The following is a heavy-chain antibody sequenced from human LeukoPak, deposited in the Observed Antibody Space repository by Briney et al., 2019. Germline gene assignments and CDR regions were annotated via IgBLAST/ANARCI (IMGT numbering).Heavy chain of an antibody. V-gene: IGHV1-8*01. J-gene: IGHJ4*02. D-gene: IGHD1-26*01. Sequence: ASVRVSCKTSGYTFTGYDINWVRQATGQGLEWMGRMNPNTGDTGYAQKFQGRVTMTRNSSIDTAYMELSGLRSEVTAVYYCTRGSLSGSSRDYWGQGTLLTVSS. CDR1: GYTFTGYD. CDR2: MNPNTGDT. CDR3: TRGSLSGSSRDY.